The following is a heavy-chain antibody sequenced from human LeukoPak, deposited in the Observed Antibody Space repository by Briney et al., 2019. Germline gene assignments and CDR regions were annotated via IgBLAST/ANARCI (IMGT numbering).Heavy chain of an antibody. J-gene: IGHJ4*02. CDR2: ISSSSYI. Sequence: PGGSLRLSCAASGFTFSSYSMNWVRQAPGKGLEWVSSISSSSYIYYADSVKGRFTISRDNAKNSLYLQMNSLRAEDTAVYYCARNSHFRYSGYDSDYWGQGTLVTVSS. D-gene: IGHD5-12*01. CDR3: ARNSHFRYSGYDSDY. CDR1: GFTFSSYS. V-gene: IGHV3-21*01.